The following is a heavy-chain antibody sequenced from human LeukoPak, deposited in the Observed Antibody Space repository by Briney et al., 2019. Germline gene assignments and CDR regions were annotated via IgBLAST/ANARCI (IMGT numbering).Heavy chain of an antibody. CDR3: AKDPTYYDILTGYSNWYDP. CDR1: GFTFSTYS. V-gene: IGHV3-48*01. J-gene: IGHJ5*02. D-gene: IGHD3-9*01. Sequence: GGSLRLSCAASGFTFSTYSMNWVRQAPGKGLEWVSYISSTSNTVYYADSVKGRFTISRDNSKNTLYLQMNSLRAEDTAVYYCAKDPTYYDILTGYSNWYDPWGRGTLVTVSS. CDR2: ISSTSNTV.